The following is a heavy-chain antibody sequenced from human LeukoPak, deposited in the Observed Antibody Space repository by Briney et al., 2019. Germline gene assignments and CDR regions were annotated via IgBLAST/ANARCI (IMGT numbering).Heavy chain of an antibody. Sequence: SETLSLTCTVSGGSISSSSYYWGWIRQPPGKGLEWIGSIYYSGSTNYNPSLKSRVTISVDTSKNQFSLKLSSVTAADTAVYYCARQDDYGDPREFDYWGQGTLVTVSS. CDR3: ARQDDYGDPREFDY. J-gene: IGHJ4*02. D-gene: IGHD4-17*01. CDR2: IYYSGST. CDR1: GGSISSSSYY. V-gene: IGHV4-39*01.